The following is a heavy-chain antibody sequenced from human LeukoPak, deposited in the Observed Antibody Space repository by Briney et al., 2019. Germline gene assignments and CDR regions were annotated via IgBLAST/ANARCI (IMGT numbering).Heavy chain of an antibody. D-gene: IGHD3-10*01. CDR3: AKSGVRGLYYYYMDV. J-gene: IGHJ6*03. CDR1: GFTFRNYG. V-gene: IGHV3-30*02. Sequence: GGTLRLSCAASGFTFRNYGMHRVREAPGKGLEWVAFIRYDGSNKYYADSVKGRFTISRDNSKNTLYLQMNSLRAEDTAVYYCAKSGVRGLYYYYMDVWGKGTTVTVSS. CDR2: IRYDGSNK.